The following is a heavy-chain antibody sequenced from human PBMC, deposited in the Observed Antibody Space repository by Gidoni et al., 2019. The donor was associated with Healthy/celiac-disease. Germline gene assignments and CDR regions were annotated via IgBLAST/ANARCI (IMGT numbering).Heavy chain of an antibody. D-gene: IGHD6-13*01. CDR2: IYTSGST. CDR3: ARDTLAAAGDGYYFDY. J-gene: IGHJ4*02. Sequence: QVQLQESGPGLVKPSETLSRTCTVSSASISSYYWSWIRQPAGKGLEWIGRIYTSGSTNYNPSLKSRVTMSVDTSKNQFSLKLSSVTAADTAVYYCARDTLAAAGDGYYFDYWGQGTLVTVSS. V-gene: IGHV4-4*07. CDR1: SASISSYY.